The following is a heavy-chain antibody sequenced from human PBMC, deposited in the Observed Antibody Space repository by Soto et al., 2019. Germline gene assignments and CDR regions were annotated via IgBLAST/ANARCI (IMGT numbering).Heavy chain of an antibody. D-gene: IGHD3-3*01. V-gene: IGHV3-30*14. J-gene: IGHJ4*02. CDR3: ARALDFWSAYFDY. Sequence: GESLKISCVASGFTFSSYVIHWVRQAPGKGLEWVALISTDGTEKHYPGSVRGRFTISRDNSKNTLYLQMNSLRTEDTAVYYCARALDFWSAYFDYWGQGSLVT. CDR1: GFTFSSYV. CDR2: ISTDGTEK.